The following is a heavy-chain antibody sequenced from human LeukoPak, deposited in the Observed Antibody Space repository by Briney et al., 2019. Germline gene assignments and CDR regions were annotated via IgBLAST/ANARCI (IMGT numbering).Heavy chain of an antibody. Sequence: GGSLRLSCAASGFTFSSYAMSWVRQAPGKGLEWVSAISGSGGSTYYADSVKGRFTISRDNSKNTLYLQMNSLRAEDTAVYYCAKFLGELDYYGMDVWGQGTTVTVSS. D-gene: IGHD3-10*01. V-gene: IGHV3-23*01. CDR1: GFTFSSYA. CDR3: AKFLGELDYYGMDV. CDR2: ISGSGGST. J-gene: IGHJ6*02.